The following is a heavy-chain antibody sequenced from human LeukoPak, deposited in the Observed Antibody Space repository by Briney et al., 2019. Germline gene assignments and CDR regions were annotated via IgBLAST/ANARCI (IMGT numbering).Heavy chain of an antibody. D-gene: IGHD6-13*01. V-gene: IGHV4-34*01. Sequence: SETLSLTCAVYGGSFSGYYWSWIRQPPGKGLQWIEEIDHSGTTNCNPSLKSRVTMSVDTSKDQFSLMLTSVTAADTAVYYCGRTLPRRTTAAAAHLDSWGQGTLVTVSS. CDR2: IDHSGTT. CDR3: GRTLPRRTTAAAAHLDS. J-gene: IGHJ4*02. CDR1: GGSFSGYY.